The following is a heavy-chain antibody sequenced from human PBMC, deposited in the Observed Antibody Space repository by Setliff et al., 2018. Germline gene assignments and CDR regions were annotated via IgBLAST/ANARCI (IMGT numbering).Heavy chain of an antibody. D-gene: IGHD3-22*01. CDR2: INHSGST. J-gene: IGHJ4*02. Sequence: PSETLSLTCAVYGGSFSGYYWSWIRQPPGKGLEWIGEINHSGSTNYNPSLKSRVTISVDTSKNQFSLKLGSVTAADTAVYYCARGDYDSSLGGYWGQGTLVTVSS. CDR1: GGSFSGYY. V-gene: IGHV4-34*01. CDR3: ARGDYDSSLGGY.